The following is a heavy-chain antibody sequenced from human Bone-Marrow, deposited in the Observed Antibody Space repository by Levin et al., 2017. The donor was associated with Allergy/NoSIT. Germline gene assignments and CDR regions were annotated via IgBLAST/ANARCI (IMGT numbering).Heavy chain of an antibody. Sequence: SCAGSGFTFSNYWMHWVRQAPGKRLVWVSVINTDGSITNYADSVKGRFTISRDNAKNTLYLQMDSLGAEDTAVYYCARATAMVFDAFDIWGQGTMVTVSS. CDR3: ARATAMVFDAFDI. CDR2: INTDGSIT. D-gene: IGHD5-18*01. J-gene: IGHJ3*02. V-gene: IGHV3-74*01. CDR1: GFTFSNYW.